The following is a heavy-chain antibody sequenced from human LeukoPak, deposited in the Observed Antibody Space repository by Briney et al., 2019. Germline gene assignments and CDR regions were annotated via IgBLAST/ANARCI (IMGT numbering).Heavy chain of an antibody. J-gene: IGHJ4*02. CDR3: ARSNWDSNVGIDY. CDR2: MYYSGIT. CDR1: GGSISSSSYH. D-gene: IGHD1-7*01. Sequence: KSSETLSLTCTVSGGSISSSSYHWRWIRQPPGKGLEWIGTMYYSGITYYNPSLKSRVTTSVDTSKNQFTLKVSSVTAADTAVYYCARSNWDSNVGIDYWGQGILVIVSS. V-gene: IGHV4-39*01.